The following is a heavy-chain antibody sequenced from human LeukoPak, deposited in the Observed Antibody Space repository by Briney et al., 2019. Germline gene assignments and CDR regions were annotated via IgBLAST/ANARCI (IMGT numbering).Heavy chain of an antibody. Sequence: GGSLRLSCAVSGFTFSSYAMSWVRQAPGKGLEWVSVISGSGGTTYYSDSVKGRFTISRDNSKNTLYLQMNSLRAEDTAVYYCTQGPSEYYYDSSGSHNWFDPWGQGTLVTVSS. CDR1: GFTFSSYA. V-gene: IGHV3-23*01. CDR3: TQGPSEYYYDSSGSHNWFDP. D-gene: IGHD3-22*01. J-gene: IGHJ5*02. CDR2: ISGSGGTT.